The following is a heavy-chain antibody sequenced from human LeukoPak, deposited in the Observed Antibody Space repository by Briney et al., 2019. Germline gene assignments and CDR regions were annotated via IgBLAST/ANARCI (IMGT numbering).Heavy chain of an antibody. CDR3: ARDDGGYSGSPQGAFDI. J-gene: IGHJ3*02. D-gene: IGHD1-26*01. CDR1: GGSISSYY. Sequence: SETLSLTCTVSGGSISSYYWSWIRQPAGKGLEWIGRIYTSGSTNYNPSLKSRVTMSVDTSKYQFSLKLSSVTAADTAVYYCARDDGGYSGSPQGAFDIWGQGTMVTVSS. V-gene: IGHV4-4*07. CDR2: IYTSGST.